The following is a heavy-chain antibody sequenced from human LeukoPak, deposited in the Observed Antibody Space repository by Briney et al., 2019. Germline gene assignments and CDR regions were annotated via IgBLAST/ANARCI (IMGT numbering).Heavy chain of an antibody. CDR3: ARRAVSVDY. J-gene: IGHJ4*02. V-gene: IGHV4-30-2*01. CDR2: IYHSGST. CDR1: GGSISSGDYS. Sequence: PSETLSLTCAVSGGSISSGDYSWSWIRQPPGKGLEWIGYIYHSGSTYYNPSLKSRVTISVDRSKNQFSLKLSSVTAADTAVYYCARRAVSVDYWGQGTLVTVSS. D-gene: IGHD2-8*01.